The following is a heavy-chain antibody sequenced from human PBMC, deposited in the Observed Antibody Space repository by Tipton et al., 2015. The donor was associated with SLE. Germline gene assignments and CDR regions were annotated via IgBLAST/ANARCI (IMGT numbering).Heavy chain of an antibody. Sequence: LRLSCTVSGGSINSYYWNWIRLPPGKGLEWIGYIYYAGSTNYNPSLKSRVTISVDTSKNQFSLKLSSVTAADTAVYFCARGDSGSYFRIWGQGTLVTVSS. V-gene: IGHV4-59*01. CDR1: GGSINSYY. CDR3: ARGDSGSYFRI. D-gene: IGHD1-26*01. J-gene: IGHJ4*02. CDR2: IYYAGST.